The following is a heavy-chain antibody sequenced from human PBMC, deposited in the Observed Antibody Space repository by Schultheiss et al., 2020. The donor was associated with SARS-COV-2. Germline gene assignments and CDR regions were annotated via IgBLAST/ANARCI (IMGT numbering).Heavy chain of an antibody. V-gene: IGHV4-38-2*02. J-gene: IGHJ4*02. D-gene: IGHD5/OR15-5a*01. CDR3: ARVRSWLDIVSYGYDFDY. CDR2: ISYSGST. CDR1: GYSISSGYY. Sequence: SQTLSLTCTVSGYSISSGYYWGWIRQPPGKGLEWIGSISYSGSTYYNPSIKSRVTISVDTSKNQFSLKLSSVTAADTAVYYCARVRSWLDIVSYGYDFDYWGQGTLVTVSS.